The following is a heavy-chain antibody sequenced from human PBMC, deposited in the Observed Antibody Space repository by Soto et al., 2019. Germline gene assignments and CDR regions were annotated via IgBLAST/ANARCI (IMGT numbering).Heavy chain of an antibody. CDR1: GFTFSSYW. CDR3: ARASGYDYVWGSYRTFDY. D-gene: IGHD3-16*02. J-gene: IGHJ4*02. Sequence: EVQLVESGGGLVQPGGSLRLSCAASGFTFSSYWMHWVRQAPGKGLVWVSRINSDGSSTSYADSVKGRFTISRDNAKNTLYRQMNSLRAEDTAVYYCARASGYDYVWGSYRTFDYWGQGTLVTVSS. V-gene: IGHV3-74*01. CDR2: INSDGSST.